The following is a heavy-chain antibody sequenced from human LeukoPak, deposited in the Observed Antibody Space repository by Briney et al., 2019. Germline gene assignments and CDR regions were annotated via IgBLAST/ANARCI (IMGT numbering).Heavy chain of an antibody. Sequence: SQTLSLTCAVSGGSISSGGYSGSWIRQPAGKGLEWIGYIYHSGSTYYNPSLKSRVTISVDRSKNQFSLKLSSVTAADTAVYYCARDSAGGWLRGRGGAFDIWGQGTMVTVSS. CDR3: ARDSAGGWLRGRGGAFDI. V-gene: IGHV4-30-2*01. J-gene: IGHJ3*02. CDR2: IYHSGST. D-gene: IGHD5-12*01. CDR1: GGSISSGGYS.